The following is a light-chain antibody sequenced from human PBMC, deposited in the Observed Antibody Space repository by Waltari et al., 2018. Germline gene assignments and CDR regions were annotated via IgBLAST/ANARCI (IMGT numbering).Light chain of an antibody. CDR1: TVAVPSGYY. CDR3: LLYYGGAMV. CDR2: TTS. Sequence: QTVVTQEPSLTVSPGGTVTLTCASSTVAVPSGYYPNWFQQKPGQAHRALIYTTSNKYSLTPARFSGSLLGGKAALTLSGVQPEDEAEYYCLLYYGGAMVFGGGTKLTVL. V-gene: IGLV7-43*01. J-gene: IGLJ2*01.